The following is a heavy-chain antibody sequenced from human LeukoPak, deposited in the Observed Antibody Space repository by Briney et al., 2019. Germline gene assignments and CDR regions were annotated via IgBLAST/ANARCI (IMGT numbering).Heavy chain of an antibody. CDR3: AREGGATGEASDHYYHYMDV. J-gene: IGHJ6*03. CDR1: GYTFTSYD. D-gene: IGHD1-26*01. V-gene: IGHV1-8*03. CDR2: MNPNSGNT. Sequence: ASVKVSCKASGYTFTSYDINWVRQATGQGLEWMGWMNPNSGNTGYAQKFQGRVTITRNTSISTAYMELSSLRSEDTAVYYCAREGGATGEASDHYYHYMDVWGKGTTVTVSS.